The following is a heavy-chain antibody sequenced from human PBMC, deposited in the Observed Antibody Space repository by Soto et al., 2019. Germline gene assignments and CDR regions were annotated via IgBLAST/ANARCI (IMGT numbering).Heavy chain of an antibody. Sequence: GESLKISCKGSGYSFTSYWISWERQMPGKGLEWMGRIDPSDSYTNYSPSFQGHVTISADKSISTAYLQWSSLKASDTAMYYCARRMIAAAGIAYGMDVWGQGXTVTVYS. CDR1: GYSFTSYW. CDR3: ARRMIAAAGIAYGMDV. V-gene: IGHV5-10-1*01. D-gene: IGHD6-13*01. J-gene: IGHJ6*02. CDR2: IDPSDSYT.